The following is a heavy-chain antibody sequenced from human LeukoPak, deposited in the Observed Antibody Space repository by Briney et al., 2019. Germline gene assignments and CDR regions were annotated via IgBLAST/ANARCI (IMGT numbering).Heavy chain of an antibody. CDR3: AKDHSIAVAGTYDY. Sequence: GGSLRLSCAASGFTFSSYAMSWVRQAPGKGLEWVSAISGSGGSTYYADSVKGRFTISRDNSKNTLYLQMNSLRAEDTAVYYCAKDHSIAVAGTYDYWGQGTLVTVSS. D-gene: IGHD6-19*01. V-gene: IGHV3-23*01. CDR1: GFTFSSYA. J-gene: IGHJ4*02. CDR2: ISGSGGST.